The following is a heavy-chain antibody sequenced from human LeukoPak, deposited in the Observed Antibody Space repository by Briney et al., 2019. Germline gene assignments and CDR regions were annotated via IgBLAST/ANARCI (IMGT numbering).Heavy chain of an antibody. CDR1: GGSISSYY. D-gene: IGHD2-2*02. J-gene: IGHJ6*03. Sequence: PSETLSLTCTVSGGSISSYYWSWIRQPAGKGLEWIGRIYTSGSTNYNPSLKSRVTISVDKSKNQFSLKLSSVTAADTAVYYCAMYQLLYKGRATPYYMDVWGKGTTVTVSS. CDR2: IYTSGST. V-gene: IGHV4-4*07. CDR3: AMYQLLYKGRATPYYMDV.